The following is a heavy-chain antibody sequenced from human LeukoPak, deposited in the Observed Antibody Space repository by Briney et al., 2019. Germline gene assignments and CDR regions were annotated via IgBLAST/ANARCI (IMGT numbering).Heavy chain of an antibody. CDR3: ARGISRHSSSLFGY. Sequence: ASVKVSCKASGYTFTSYDINWVRQATGQGLEWMGRMNPNSGNTGYAQKFQGRVTMTRNTSISTAYMELSSLRSEDTAVYYCARGISRHSSSLFGYWGQGTLVTVSS. CDR1: GYTFTSYD. CDR2: MNPNSGNT. D-gene: IGHD6-13*01. J-gene: IGHJ4*02. V-gene: IGHV1-8*01.